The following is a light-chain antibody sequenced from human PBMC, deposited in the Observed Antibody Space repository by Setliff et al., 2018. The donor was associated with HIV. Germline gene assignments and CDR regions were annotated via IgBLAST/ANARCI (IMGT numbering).Light chain of an antibody. Sequence: QSVLTQPASVSGSPGQSITISCTGTSSDVGGYDYVSWYLQHPRKAPKLIIFEVTNRPSGVSSRFSGSKSGNTASLTISGLQAGDEADYYCSSYSTSGTLFGAGTKVTVL. CDR1: SSDVGGYDY. J-gene: IGLJ1*01. V-gene: IGLV2-14*01. CDR2: EVT. CDR3: SSYSTSGTL.